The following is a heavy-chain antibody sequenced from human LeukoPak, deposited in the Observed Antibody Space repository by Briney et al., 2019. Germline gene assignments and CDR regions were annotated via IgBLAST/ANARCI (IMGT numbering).Heavy chain of an antibody. CDR1: GFTFSSYA. CDR2: ISGSGGST. J-gene: IGHJ5*02. Sequence: SGGSLRLSCAAPGFTFSSYAMSWARQAPGKGLEWVSAISGSGGSTYYADSVKGRFTISRDNSKNTLYLQMNSLRAEDTAVYYCAKDSWGAAAGDWFDPWGQGTLVTVSS. CDR3: AKDSWGAAAGDWFDP. D-gene: IGHD6-13*01. V-gene: IGHV3-23*01.